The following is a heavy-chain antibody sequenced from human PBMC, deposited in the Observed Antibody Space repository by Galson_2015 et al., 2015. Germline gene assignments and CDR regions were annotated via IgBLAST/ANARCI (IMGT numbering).Heavy chain of an antibody. CDR1: GGSISSGGYS. J-gene: IGHJ4*02. CDR2: IYDTGST. D-gene: IGHD3-22*01. CDR3: TRVLRYYDSSGHFDY. V-gene: IGHV4-31*03. Sequence: PLSLTCPVSGGSISSGGYSWSWLRQHPGKGLEWIGYIYDTGSTYYNPSLKSRVTISVDTSKNQFSLKLSSVTAADTAVYYCTRVLRYYDSSGHFDYWGQGTLVTVSS.